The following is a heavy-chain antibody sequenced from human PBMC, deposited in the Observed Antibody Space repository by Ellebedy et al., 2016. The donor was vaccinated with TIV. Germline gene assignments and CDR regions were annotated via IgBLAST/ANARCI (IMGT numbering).Heavy chain of an antibody. V-gene: IGHV3-23*01. D-gene: IGHD6-19*01. Sequence: GGSLRLXCAASGFIFSSYAMNWVRQAPGKGLEWVSVISGSGGTTYYADSVKGRFTISRDNSKNMLYLQINSLRTEDTAVYSCVQGGWLDYWGQGTLVSVSS. CDR2: ISGSGGTT. CDR3: VQGGWLDY. J-gene: IGHJ4*02. CDR1: GFIFSSYA.